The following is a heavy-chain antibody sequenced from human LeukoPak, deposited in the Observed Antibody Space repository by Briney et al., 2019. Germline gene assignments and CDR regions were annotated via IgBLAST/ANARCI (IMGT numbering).Heavy chain of an antibody. CDR1: GGSISSSSYY. Sequence: SETLSLTCTVSGGSISSSSYYWGWIRQPPGKGLEWIGSIYYSGSTYYNPSLKSRVTISVDTSKNQFSLKLSSVSAADTAVYYCARDNYGGNSIYYYYMDVWGKGTTVTVSS. CDR3: ARDNYGGNSIYYYYMDV. CDR2: IYYSGST. J-gene: IGHJ6*03. D-gene: IGHD4-23*01. V-gene: IGHV4-39*07.